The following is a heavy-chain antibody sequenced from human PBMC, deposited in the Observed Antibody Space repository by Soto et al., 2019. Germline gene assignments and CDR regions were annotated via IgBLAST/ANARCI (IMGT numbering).Heavy chain of an antibody. CDR2: IYWDDDK. CDR3: AHIPNYYQYDWLDP. CDR1: GFSHTTRGVG. J-gene: IGHJ5*02. Sequence: QITLKESGPTLVKPTQTPTLTCTFSGFSHTTRGVGVGWIRQPPGKALECLALIYWDDDKRYSPSLQSRLSITKDTSKNQVVLTMTNVDPVDTATYYCAHIPNYYQYDWLDPWGQGTLVSVSS. V-gene: IGHV2-5*02. D-gene: IGHD3-16*01.